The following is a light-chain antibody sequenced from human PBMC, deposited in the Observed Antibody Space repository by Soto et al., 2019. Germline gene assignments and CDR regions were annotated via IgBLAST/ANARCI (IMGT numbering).Light chain of an antibody. V-gene: IGKV3-11*01. CDR2: DAS. J-gene: IGKJ4*01. Sequence: EIVLTQSPATLSLSPGERATLSCRASQSVSNYLAWYQQKPGQAPRLLIYDASNRATGIPARFSGSGSGTDFTLTISTLEPDDFAVYYCQHYINRLSFGGGTNVEIK. CDR1: QSVSNY. CDR3: QHYINRLS.